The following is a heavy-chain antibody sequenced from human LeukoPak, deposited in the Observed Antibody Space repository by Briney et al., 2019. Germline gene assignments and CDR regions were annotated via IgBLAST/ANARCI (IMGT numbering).Heavy chain of an antibody. CDR1: GFTFSSYG. Sequence: GRSLRLSCAASGFTFSSYGMHWVRQAPGKGLEWVAVIWYDGSNKYYADSVKGRFTISRDNSKNTLYLQMNSLRAEDTAVYYCARDHLATAPFDYWGQETLVTVSS. V-gene: IGHV3-33*01. J-gene: IGHJ4*02. D-gene: IGHD2-21*02. CDR3: ARDHLATAPFDY. CDR2: IWYDGSNK.